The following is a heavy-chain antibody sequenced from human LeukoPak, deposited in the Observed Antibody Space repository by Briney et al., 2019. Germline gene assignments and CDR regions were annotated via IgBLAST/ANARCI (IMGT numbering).Heavy chain of an antibody. CDR3: ARPRRGIAAAMGFDP. V-gene: IGHV5-51*01. Sequence: GESLKISCKGSGYSFTTYWIGWVRQMPGKGLEWMGIIYPGDSDTRYSPSFQGQVTISADKSISAAYLQWSSLKASDTAMYYCARPRRGIAAAMGFDPWGQGTLVTVSS. D-gene: IGHD6-13*01. J-gene: IGHJ5*02. CDR2: IYPGDSDT. CDR1: GYSFTTYW.